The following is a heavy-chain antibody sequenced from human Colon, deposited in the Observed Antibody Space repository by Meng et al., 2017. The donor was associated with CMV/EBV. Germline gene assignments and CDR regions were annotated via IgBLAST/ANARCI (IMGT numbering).Heavy chain of an antibody. J-gene: IGHJ4*02. D-gene: IGHD6-6*01. CDR1: GFTFSSYG. V-gene: IGHV3-33*06. CDR2: IWYDGSNK. CDR3: AKDTTYSRSSGDY. Sequence: GESLKISCAASGFTFSSYGMHWVRQAPGKGLEWVAVIWYDGSNKYYADSVKGRFTISRDNSKNTLYLQMNSLRAEDTAVYYCAKDTTYSRSSGDYWGQGTLVTVSS.